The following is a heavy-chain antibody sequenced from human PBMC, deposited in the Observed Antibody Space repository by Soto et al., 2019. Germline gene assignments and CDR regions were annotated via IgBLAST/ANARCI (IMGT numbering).Heavy chain of an antibody. V-gene: IGHV3-30-3*01. CDR2: ISYNGSNK. J-gene: IGHJ6*02. CDR1: GFTFSSYA. Sequence: QVQLVESGGGVVQPGRSLRLSCAASGFTFSSYAMHWVRQAPGKGLEWVAVISYNGSNKYYADSVKGRFTISRDNSKNTLYLQMNSLRAEDTAVYSCARAPWGTHSYYYGMDVWGQVTTVTVSS. D-gene: IGHD1-1*01. CDR3: ARAPWGTHSYYYGMDV.